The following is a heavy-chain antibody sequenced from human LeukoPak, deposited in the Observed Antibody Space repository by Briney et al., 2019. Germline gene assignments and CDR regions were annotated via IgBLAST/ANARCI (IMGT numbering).Heavy chain of an antibody. CDR3: ARITPYCTNGECNTGLPDV. J-gene: IGHJ6*02. V-gene: IGHV4-59*12. CDR1: GGSIRTYY. Sequence: PETLSLTCTVSGGSIRTYYWNWIRQPPGKGLEWIGSIYHSGSTKYNPSLQRRVTISVDRPKTQFSLNLTSVTAADPAVYYCARITPYCTNGECNTGLPDVWGQGTTVTVSS. D-gene: IGHD2-8*01. CDR2: IYHSGST.